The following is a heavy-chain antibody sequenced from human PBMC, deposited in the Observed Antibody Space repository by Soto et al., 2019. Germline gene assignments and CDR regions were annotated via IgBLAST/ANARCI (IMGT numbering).Heavy chain of an antibody. J-gene: IGHJ6*02. CDR2: IIPIFGTA. CDR1: GGTFSSYA. V-gene: IGHV1-69*13. CDR3: ARAHRSSTSCYTWFPSYYYGMDV. D-gene: IGHD2-2*02. Sequence: SVEVSCKASGGTFSSYAISWVRQAPGQELEWMGGIIPIFGTANYAQKFQGRVTITADESTSTAYMELSSLRSEDTAVYYCARAHRSSTSCYTWFPSYYYGMDVWGQGTTVTVSS.